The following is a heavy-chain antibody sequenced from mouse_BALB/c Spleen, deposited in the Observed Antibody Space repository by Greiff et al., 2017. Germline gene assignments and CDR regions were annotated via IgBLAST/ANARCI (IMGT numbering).Heavy chain of an antibody. CDR1: GFSLTGYG. J-gene: IGHJ4*01. D-gene: IGHD3-1*01. CDR2: IWGDGST. CDR3: AREGGSMDY. V-gene: IGHV2-6-7*01. Sequence: VAPSQSLSITCTVSGFSLTGYGVNWVRQPPGKGLEWPGMIWGDGSTDDNSALKSRLSISKDNSKSQVFLKMNSLQADDTARYYCAREGGSMDYWGQGTSVTVSS.